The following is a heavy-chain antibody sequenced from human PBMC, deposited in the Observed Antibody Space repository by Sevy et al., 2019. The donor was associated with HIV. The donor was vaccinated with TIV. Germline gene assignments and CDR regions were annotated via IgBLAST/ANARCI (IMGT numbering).Heavy chain of an antibody. CDR2: ISSSSDYI. CDR1: GFTFSSYA. CDR3: ARDTRTYDRSGYYYHYFDY. D-gene: IGHD3-22*01. J-gene: IGHJ4*02. Sequence: GGSLRLSCAASGFTFSSYAMSWVRQAPGKGLEWVSSISSSSDYIYYADSMKGRFTISRDNAKNSLYLQMNSLRAEDTAVDYCARDTRTYDRSGYYYHYFDYWGQGTLVTVSS. V-gene: IGHV3-21*01.